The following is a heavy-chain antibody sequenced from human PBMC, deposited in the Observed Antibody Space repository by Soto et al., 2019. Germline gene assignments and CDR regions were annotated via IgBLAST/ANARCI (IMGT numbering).Heavy chain of an antibody. CDR2: IDPSDSYT. Sequence: PGESLKISCKGSGYSFTSYWISWVRQMPGKGLEWMGRIDPSDSYTNYSPSFQGHVTISADKSISTAYLQWSSLKASDTAMYYCARRGVAAGSESYSYCYMDVCHPGTTITVSS. J-gene: IGHJ6*02. CDR1: GYSFTSYW. D-gene: IGHD6-13*01. CDR3: ARRGVAAGSESYSYCYMDV. V-gene: IGHV5-10-1*01.